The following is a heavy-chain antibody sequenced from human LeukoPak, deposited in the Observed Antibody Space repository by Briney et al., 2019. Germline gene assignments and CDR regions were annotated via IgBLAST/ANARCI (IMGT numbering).Heavy chain of an antibody. CDR2: IYYSGST. CDR1: GGSITSYF. J-gene: IGHJ4*02. CDR3: ARVRAAVAGTYFFDY. V-gene: IGHV4-59*01. D-gene: IGHD6-19*01. Sequence: PSETLSLTCTVSGGSITSYFWSWIRQPPGKGLEWIGYIYYSGSTNYNPSLKSRVTISVDTSKNQFSLKLNSVTAADTAVYYCARVRAAVAGTYFFDYWGQGTLVTVSS.